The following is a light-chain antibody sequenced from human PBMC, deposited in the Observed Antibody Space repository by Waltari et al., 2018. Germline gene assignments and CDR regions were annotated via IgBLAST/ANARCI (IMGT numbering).Light chain of an antibody. CDR3: QVWDRTGDHVI. CDR1: NIGRKT. Sequence: YVLTQPPSVSVTPGRTARIPCGGNNIGRKTVHWYQQKPGQAPVLVVYEDKERPSGIPEVFSASNSGNTGTRTFSGVAAGDAADYYCQVWDRTGDHVIFGGGTKLTVL. J-gene: IGLJ2*01. V-gene: IGLV3-21*03. CDR2: EDK.